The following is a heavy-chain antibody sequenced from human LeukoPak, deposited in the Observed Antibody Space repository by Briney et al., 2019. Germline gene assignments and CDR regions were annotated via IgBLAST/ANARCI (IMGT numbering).Heavy chain of an antibody. V-gene: IGHV4-38-2*02. CDR3: ARRLSGIRYNWFDP. J-gene: IGHJ5*02. CDR2: INHSGST. Sequence: RASETLSLTCTVSGYSISSGYYWGWIRQPPGKGLEWIGEINHSGSTNYNPSLKSRVTISVDTSKNQFSLKLSSVTAADTAVYYCARRLSGIRYNWFDPWGQGTLVTVSS. CDR1: GYSISSGYY. D-gene: IGHD3-10*01.